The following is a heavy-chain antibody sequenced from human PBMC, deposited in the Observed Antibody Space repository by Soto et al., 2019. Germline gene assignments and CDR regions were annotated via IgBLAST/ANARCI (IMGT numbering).Heavy chain of an antibody. J-gene: IGHJ5*02. CDR1: GGSISSYY. CDR3: ARGFNFYYGSGTRFGELFVGWFDP. D-gene: IGHD3-10*01. CDR2: IYYSGST. Sequence: SETLSLTCTVSGGSISSYYWSWIRQPPGKGLEWIGYIYYSGSTNYNPSLKSRVTISVDTSKNQFSLKLSSVTAADTAVYYCARGFNFYYGSGTRFGELFVGWFDPWGQGTLVTVSS. V-gene: IGHV4-59*01.